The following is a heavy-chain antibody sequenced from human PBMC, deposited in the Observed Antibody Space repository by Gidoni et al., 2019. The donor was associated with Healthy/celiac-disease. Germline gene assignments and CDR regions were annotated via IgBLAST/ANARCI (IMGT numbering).Heavy chain of an antibody. CDR2: ISWNSGSI. CDR3: AKDIAARPGRTNFDY. D-gene: IGHD6-6*01. CDR1: GFTFDDYA. J-gene: IGHJ4*02. V-gene: IGHV3-9*01. Sequence: EVQLVESGGGLVQPGRSLRLSCAASGFTFDDYAMHWVRQAPGKGLEWVSGISWNSGSIGYADSVKGRFTISRDNAKNSLYLQMNSLRAEDTALYYCAKDIAARPGRTNFDYWGQGTLVTVSS.